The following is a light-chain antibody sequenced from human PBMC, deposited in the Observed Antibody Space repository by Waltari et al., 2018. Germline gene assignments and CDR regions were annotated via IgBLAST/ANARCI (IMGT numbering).Light chain of an antibody. CDR2: DAS. J-gene: IGKJ2*01. CDR3: QQYGRSPPYT. Sequence: EIVLTQSPGTLSLSPGERATLSCRASQSVSSNYLAWYQQKPGQAPRLLIYDASSRATGIPDRFSGSGSGTDFTLTISRLEPEDLAVYYCQQYGRSPPYTFGQGTKLEIK. V-gene: IGKV3-20*01. CDR1: QSVSSNY.